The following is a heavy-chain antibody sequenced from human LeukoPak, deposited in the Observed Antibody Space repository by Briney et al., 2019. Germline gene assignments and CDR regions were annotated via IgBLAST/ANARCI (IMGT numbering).Heavy chain of an antibody. CDR1: GFTFSSYE. J-gene: IGHJ1*01. CDR3: ARGWGE. CDR2: TSSSGSTI. D-gene: IGHD3-10*01. Sequence: PGGSLRLSCAVSGFTFSSYEMNWVRQAPGKGLEWVSYTSSSGSTIHYADSVKGRFTVSRDNAKNSLLLQMNSLRADDTAVYYCARGWGEGGQGTLVIVSS. V-gene: IGHV3-48*03.